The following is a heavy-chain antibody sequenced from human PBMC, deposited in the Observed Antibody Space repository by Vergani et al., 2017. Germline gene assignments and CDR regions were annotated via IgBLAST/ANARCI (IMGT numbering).Heavy chain of an antibody. D-gene: IGHD6-13*01. CDR3: AVDSHSWQRADR. V-gene: IGHV4-4*09. CDR2: LSTTGGS. J-gene: IGHJ5*02. Sequence: QAQLQESGPGLVKPSETLSLTCHVFGVSVTAYNCTWTRQAPGKGLDWIGSLSTTGGSTHASHNPSLKSRFSISVDTSKSQFSLRLTSVTAADSDIYYCAVDSHSWQRADRWGQGRLVSVSS. CDR1: GVSVTAYN.